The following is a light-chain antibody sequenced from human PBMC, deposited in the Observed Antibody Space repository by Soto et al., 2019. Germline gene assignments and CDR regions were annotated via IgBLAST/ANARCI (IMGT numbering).Light chain of an antibody. CDR1: SSNIGAGYD. CDR3: QSYDSSLSGWV. J-gene: IGLJ3*02. V-gene: IGLV1-40*01. Sequence: QPVLTQPPSVPGAPGQRVTISCIGSSSNIGAGYDVHWYQQLPGTAPKLLIYGNSNRPSGVPDRFSGSKSGTSASLAITGLQAEDEADYYCQSYDSSLSGWVFGGGTKVTVL. CDR2: GNS.